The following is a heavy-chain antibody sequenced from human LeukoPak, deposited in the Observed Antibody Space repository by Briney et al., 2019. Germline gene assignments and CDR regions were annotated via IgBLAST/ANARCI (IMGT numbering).Heavy chain of an antibody. CDR1: GGTFGSYA. Sequence: SAKVSCKASGGTFGSYAISWVRQAPGQGLEWMGRIIPILGIANYAQKFQGRVTITADKSTSTAYMELSSLRSEDTAVYYCARDTAAGTKFDPWGQGTLVTVSS. V-gene: IGHV1-69*04. CDR3: ARDTAAGTKFDP. D-gene: IGHD6-13*01. CDR2: IIPILGIA. J-gene: IGHJ5*02.